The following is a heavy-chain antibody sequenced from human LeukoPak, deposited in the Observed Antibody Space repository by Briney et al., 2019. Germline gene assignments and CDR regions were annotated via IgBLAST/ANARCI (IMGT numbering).Heavy chain of an antibody. CDR1: GFTFSSYG. D-gene: IGHD6-13*01. CDR2: ISYDGSNK. J-gene: IGHJ6*02. Sequence: QPGGSLRPSCAASGFTFSSYGMHWVRQAPGKGLEWVAVISYDGSNKYYADSVKGRFTISRDNSKNTLYLQMNSLRAEDTAVYYCAKDRAGAAAGELYYYYYGMDVWGQGTTVTVSS. V-gene: IGHV3-30*18. CDR3: AKDRAGAAAGELYYYYYGMDV.